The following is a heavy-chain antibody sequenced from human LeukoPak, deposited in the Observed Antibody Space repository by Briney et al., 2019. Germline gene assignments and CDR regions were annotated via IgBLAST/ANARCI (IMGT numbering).Heavy chain of an antibody. CDR1: GGSFTGNY. J-gene: IGHJ4*02. Sequence: SETLSLTCALHGGSFTGNYWSWSRQRPGKGRGWRGAINHSRRTNYNPTLKSPVTISVPTSQKQLSMRMSSECPAGTAMYHSARGKVQCSSTCCSLYFVYWGQGTLVTASS. D-gene: IGHD2-2*01. CDR2: INHSRRT. CDR3: ARGKVQCSSTCCSLYFVY. V-gene: IGHV4-34*01.